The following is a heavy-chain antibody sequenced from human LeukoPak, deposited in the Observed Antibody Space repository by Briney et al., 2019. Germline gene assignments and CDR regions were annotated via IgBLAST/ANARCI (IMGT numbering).Heavy chain of an antibody. D-gene: IGHD3-16*01. CDR3: ARAVLLAKTKPVGYMDV. CDR1: GGSFSGYY. V-gene: IGHV4-34*01. J-gene: IGHJ6*03. Sequence: SETLSLTCAVYGGSFSGYYWSWIRQPPGKGLEWIGEINHSGSTNYNPSLKSRVTISVDTSKNQFSLKLSSVTAADTAVYYCARAVLLAKTKPVGYMDVWGKGTTVTISS. CDR2: INHSGST.